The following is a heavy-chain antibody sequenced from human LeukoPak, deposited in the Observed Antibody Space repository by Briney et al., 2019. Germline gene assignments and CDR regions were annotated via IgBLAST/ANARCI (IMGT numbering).Heavy chain of an antibody. CDR1: GGSISSSSYY. Sequence: PSETLPLTCTVSGGSISSSSYYWGWIRQPPGKGLEWIGSIYYSGSTNYNPSLKSRVTISVDTSKNQFSLKLSSVTAADTAVYYRARLPMKDTGHYYYMDVWGKGTTVTVSS. D-gene: IGHD5-18*01. V-gene: IGHV4-39*07. J-gene: IGHJ6*03. CDR2: IYYSGST. CDR3: ARLPMKDTGHYYYMDV.